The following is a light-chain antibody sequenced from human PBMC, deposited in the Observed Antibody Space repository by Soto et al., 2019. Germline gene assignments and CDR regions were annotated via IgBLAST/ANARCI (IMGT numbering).Light chain of an antibody. Sequence: DIQMTQSPSSLSASVGDRVTITCRASQSISSYFNWYQQKPGKAPKLLIYAASSLQSGVPSRFSGSGSGTDFTLTINSLQPEDFATYYCQQSYSTPYTFCQGTKLEIK. CDR3: QQSYSTPYT. CDR2: AAS. CDR1: QSISSY. J-gene: IGKJ2*01. V-gene: IGKV1-39*01.